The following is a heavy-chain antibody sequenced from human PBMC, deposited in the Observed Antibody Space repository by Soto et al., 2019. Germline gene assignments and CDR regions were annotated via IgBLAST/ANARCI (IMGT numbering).Heavy chain of an antibody. Sequence: PSETLSLTCTVSADSMSSYYWSWIRQPPGKGLEWIGYIYYSGSTNYNPSLKSRVTISVDTSKNQFSLKLSSVTAADTAVYYCARDPGEVNDYYYGMDVWGQGTTVTVSS. CDR2: IYYSGST. J-gene: IGHJ6*02. CDR1: ADSMSSYY. CDR3: ARDPGEVNDYYYGMDV. D-gene: IGHD3-10*01. V-gene: IGHV4-59*01.